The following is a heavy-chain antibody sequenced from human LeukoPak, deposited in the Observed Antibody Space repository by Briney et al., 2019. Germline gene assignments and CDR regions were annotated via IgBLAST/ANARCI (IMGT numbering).Heavy chain of an antibody. CDR2: IYMSGST. Sequence: PSETLSLTCTVSGGSISSYYWSWIRQPAGKGLEWIGRIYMSGSTNYNPSLKSRVTISVDTSKNQFSLKLSSVTAADTAVYYCARDRSIAVAGTFDYWGQGTLVTVSS. CDR1: GGSISSYY. CDR3: ARDRSIAVAGTFDY. V-gene: IGHV4-4*07. D-gene: IGHD6-19*01. J-gene: IGHJ4*02.